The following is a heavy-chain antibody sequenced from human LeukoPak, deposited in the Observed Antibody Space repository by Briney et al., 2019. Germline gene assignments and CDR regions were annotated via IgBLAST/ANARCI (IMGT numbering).Heavy chain of an antibody. Sequence: ASVKVSCKASGYTFTGHYMHWVRQAPGQGLEWMGWINSNSGGTNYAQKFPGWVTMTRDTSISTAYMELSRLRSDDTAVYYCARGSLTMVRGVNHYYYYYGMDVWGKGTTVTVSS. CDR1: GYTFTGHY. CDR2: INSNSGGT. CDR3: ARGSLTMVRGVNHYYYYYGMDV. J-gene: IGHJ6*04. D-gene: IGHD3-10*01. V-gene: IGHV1-2*04.